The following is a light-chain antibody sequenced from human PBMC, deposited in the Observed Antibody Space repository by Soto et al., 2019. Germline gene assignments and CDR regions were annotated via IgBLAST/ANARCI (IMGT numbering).Light chain of an antibody. CDR3: SSYTSSSTLGV. V-gene: IGLV2-14*01. J-gene: IGLJ1*01. CDR2: DVS. Sequence: QSVLTQPASVSGSPGQSITISCTGTSSDVGGYNYVSWYQQHPGKAPKLMIYDVSNRPSGVSNRFSGYKSGNTASLTSSGLQAEDEADYYCSSYTSSSTLGVFGTGTKLTVL. CDR1: SSDVGGYNY.